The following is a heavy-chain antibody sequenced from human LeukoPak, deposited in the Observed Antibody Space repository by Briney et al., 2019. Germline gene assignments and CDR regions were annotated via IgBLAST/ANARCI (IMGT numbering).Heavy chain of an antibody. CDR2: ISGYDGDT. J-gene: IGHJ4*02. CDR1: GYTFTSYG. D-gene: IGHD3-22*01. CDR3: VRDGRDSTAYSLH. Sequence: ASEKVSCKASGYTFTSYGISWVRQAPGQGPEWMGWISGYDGDTNYAQKFQGRVAMTTETSTSTAYMELTSLRSDDTAVYYCVRDGRDSTAYSLHWGQGTLVTVSS. V-gene: IGHV1-18*01.